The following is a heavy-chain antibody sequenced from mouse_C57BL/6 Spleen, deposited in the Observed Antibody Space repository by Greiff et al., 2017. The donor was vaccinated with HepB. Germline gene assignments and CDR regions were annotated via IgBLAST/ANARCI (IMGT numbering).Heavy chain of an antibody. CDR2: IDPANGNT. V-gene: IGHV14-3*01. CDR3: ARGSSGSYYAMDY. J-gene: IGHJ4*01. CDR1: GFNIKNTY. Sequence: EVKLQESVAELVRPGASVKLSCTASGFNIKNTYMHWVKQRPEQGLEWIGRIDPANGNTKYAPKFQGKATITADTSSNTAYLQLSSLTSEDTAIYYCARGSSGSYYAMDYWGQGTSVTVSS. D-gene: IGHD3-2*02.